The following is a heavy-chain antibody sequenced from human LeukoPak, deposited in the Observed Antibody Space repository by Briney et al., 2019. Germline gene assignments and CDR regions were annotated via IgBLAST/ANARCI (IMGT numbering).Heavy chain of an antibody. V-gene: IGHV3-53*01. Sequence: GGSLRLSCAASGFAVSSNYMSWVRQAPGKGLEWVSIYSSGTTYYADSVKGRFTISRDNSRNTLYLQMHSLRAEDTAVYYCTRDRRYNSSWYTDYWGQGTLVTVSS. CDR3: TRDRRYNSSWYTDY. CDR1: GFAVSSNY. CDR2: YSSGTT. J-gene: IGHJ4*02. D-gene: IGHD6-13*01.